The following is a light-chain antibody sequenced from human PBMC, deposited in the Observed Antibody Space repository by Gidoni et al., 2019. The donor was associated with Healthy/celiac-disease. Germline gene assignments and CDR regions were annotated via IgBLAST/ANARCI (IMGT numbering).Light chain of an antibody. V-gene: IGKV1-39*01. CDR2: AAS. J-gene: IGKJ1*01. CDR3: QQSYSTPET. Sequence: DIQMTQSPSSLSASVGDRVTITCRASQSISSYLNWYQQKPGKAPKLLIYAASSLQSGVPSRFSGSGSGTDFTLTISSLQPEDFATYYCQQSYSTPETVGQXTKVEIK. CDR1: QSISSY.